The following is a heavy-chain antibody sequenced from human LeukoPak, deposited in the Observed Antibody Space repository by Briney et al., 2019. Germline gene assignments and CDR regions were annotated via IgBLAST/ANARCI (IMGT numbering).Heavy chain of an antibody. V-gene: IGHV3-11*01. Sequence: GGSLRLSCAASGFTFSDYYMGWIRQAPGKGLEWVSYISSSGSTIYYADSVKGRFTISRDNAKNSLYLQMNSLRAEDTAVYYCALDQYYYGSGSPDYWGQGTLVTVSS. D-gene: IGHD3-10*01. J-gene: IGHJ4*02. CDR1: GFTFSDYY. CDR3: ALDQYYYGSGSPDY. CDR2: ISSSGSTI.